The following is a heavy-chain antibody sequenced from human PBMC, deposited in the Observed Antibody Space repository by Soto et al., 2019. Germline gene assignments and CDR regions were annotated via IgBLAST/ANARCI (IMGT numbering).Heavy chain of an antibody. J-gene: IGHJ4*02. V-gene: IGHV4-4*02. D-gene: IGHD3-10*01. CDR1: VGSITTNNW. CDR2: IYYSGTT. Sequence: SETLSLTCRVSVGSITTNNWWHWVRQPPEKGLEWIGEIYYSGTTNYNPSLQSRVTLSVDTSKNLFSLNLYSVTAADTAVYFCAREKGSGTHMGFDFWGQGILVT. CDR3: AREKGSGTHMGFDF.